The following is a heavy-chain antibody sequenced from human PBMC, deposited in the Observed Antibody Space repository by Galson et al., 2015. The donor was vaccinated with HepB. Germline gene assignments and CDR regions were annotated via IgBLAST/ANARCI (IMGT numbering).Heavy chain of an antibody. V-gene: IGHV3-30-3*01. CDR3: ARDRSIAAAGTFDY. CDR1: GFTFSSYA. CDR2: ISYDGSNK. Sequence: SLRLSCAASGFTFSSYAMHWVRQAPGKGLEWVAVISYDGSNKYYAESVKGRFTISRDNSKNTLYLQMNSLRAEDTAVYYCARDRSIAAAGTFDYWGQGTLVTVSS. D-gene: IGHD6-13*01. J-gene: IGHJ4*02.